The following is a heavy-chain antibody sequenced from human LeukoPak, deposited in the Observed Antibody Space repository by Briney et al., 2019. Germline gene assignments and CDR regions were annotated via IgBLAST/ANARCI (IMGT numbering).Heavy chain of an antibody. D-gene: IGHD6-13*01. V-gene: IGHV3-30*04. CDR2: ISYDGSNK. CDR3: ARDPGIAAAGNNWFDP. CDR1: GFTFSSYA. Sequence: GGSLRLSCAASGFTFSSYAMHWVRQAPGKGLEWVAVISYDGSNKYYADSVKGRFTISRDNSKNTLYLQMNSLRAEDTAVYYCARDPGIAAAGNNWFDPWGQGTLVTVSS. J-gene: IGHJ5*02.